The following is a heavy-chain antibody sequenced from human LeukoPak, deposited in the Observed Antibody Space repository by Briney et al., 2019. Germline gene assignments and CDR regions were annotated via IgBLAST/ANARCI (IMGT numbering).Heavy chain of an antibody. CDR2: IIPILGIA. CDR3: ARGRYYGSGSKNWFDS. J-gene: IGHJ5*01. D-gene: IGHD3-10*01. CDR1: GDTFSDYT. V-gene: IGHV1-69*02. Sequence: ASVKVSCKPSGDTFSDYTVNWVRQGPGQGLEWMGRIIPILGIATYAQKFQDRVTITADRSTSTAYMELSSLRSEDTAVYYCARGRYYGSGSKNWFDSWGQGPPVTVSS.